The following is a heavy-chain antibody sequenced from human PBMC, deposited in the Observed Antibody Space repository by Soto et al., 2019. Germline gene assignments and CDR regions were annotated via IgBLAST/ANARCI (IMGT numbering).Heavy chain of an antibody. CDR3: ARDGGSCISTSCYLAPDY. D-gene: IGHD2-2*01. J-gene: IGHJ4*02. CDR1: GGTFSSYT. V-gene: IGHV1-69*04. Sequence: ASVKVSCKASGGTFSSYTISWVRQAPGQGLEWMGRIIPILGIANYAQKFQGRVTITADKSTSTAYMELSSLISEDTAVYYCARDGGSCISTSCYLAPDYWCQRALVTVSS. CDR2: IIPILGIA.